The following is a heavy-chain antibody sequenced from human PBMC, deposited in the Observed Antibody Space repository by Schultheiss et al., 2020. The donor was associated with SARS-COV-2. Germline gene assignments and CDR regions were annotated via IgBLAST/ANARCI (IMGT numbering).Heavy chain of an antibody. J-gene: IGHJ5*02. Sequence: SGPTLVKPTQTLTLTCTFSGFSLSTSGMGVSWIRQPPGKALEWLALIYWNDDKRYSPSLKSRLTISKDTSKSQVVLTMTNMDPVDTATYYCARILVGSGSYSSDWFDPWGQGTLVTVSS. D-gene: IGHD3-10*01. CDR3: ARILVGSGSYSSDWFDP. CDR1: GFSLSTSGMG. CDR2: IYWNDDK. V-gene: IGHV2-5*01.